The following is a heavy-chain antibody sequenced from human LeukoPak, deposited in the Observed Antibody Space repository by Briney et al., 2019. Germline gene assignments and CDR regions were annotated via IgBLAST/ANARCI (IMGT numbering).Heavy chain of an antibody. D-gene: IGHD3-22*01. V-gene: IGHV3-74*01. J-gene: IGHJ4*02. Sequence: PGGSLRLSCAASGFTFSSYWMHWVRQAPGKGLVWVSRINSDGSSTSCADSVKGRFTISRDNAKNTLYLQMNSLRAEDTAVYYCARGEGIIRRYYYDSSGYPDYWGQGTLVTVSS. CDR1: GFTFSSYW. CDR3: ARGEGIIRRYYYDSSGYPDY. CDR2: INSDGSST.